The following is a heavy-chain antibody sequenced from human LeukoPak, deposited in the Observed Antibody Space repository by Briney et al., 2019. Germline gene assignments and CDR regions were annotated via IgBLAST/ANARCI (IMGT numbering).Heavy chain of an antibody. V-gene: IGHV1-18*01. J-gene: IGHJ6*02. CDR2: ISGHNGNT. CDR3: ARDGDPLESLYYYGMDV. CDR1: GYTFIGYG. Sequence: ASVNVSCKASGYTFIGYGISWVRQASGQGLEWMGWISGHNGNTDYAQKFQDRVTMTTDTSTSTASMELRSLTSDDTAVYYCARDGDPLESLYYYGMDVWGQGTTVTVSS. D-gene: IGHD3-3*01.